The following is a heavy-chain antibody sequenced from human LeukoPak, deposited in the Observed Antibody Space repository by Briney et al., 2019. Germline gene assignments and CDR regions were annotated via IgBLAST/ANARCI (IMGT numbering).Heavy chain of an antibody. CDR1: GFTFSNAW. CDR3: TTVPNVSFYFDSSGYLYY. J-gene: IGHJ4*02. V-gene: IGHV3-15*01. Sequence: GGSLRLSCAASGFTFSNAWMSWVRQAPGKGLEWVGRIKSKTDGGTTDYAAPVKGRFTISRDDSKNTLFLQMNSLKTDDTAVYFCTTVPNVSFYFDSSGYLYYWGQGTLVTVSS. CDR2: IKSKTDGGTT. D-gene: IGHD3-22*01.